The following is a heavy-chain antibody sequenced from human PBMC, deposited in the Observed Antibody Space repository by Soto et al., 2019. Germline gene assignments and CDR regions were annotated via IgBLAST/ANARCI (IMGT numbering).Heavy chain of an antibody. D-gene: IGHD1-26*01. Sequence: QVQLVESGGGVVQPGRSLRLSCAASGFTFSSYAMHWVRQAPGKGLEWVAVISYDGSNKYYADSVKGRFTISRDNSKNTLYLQMNSLRAEDTAVYYCAREYLLGSTPGGMDVWGQGTTVTVSS. CDR3: AREYLLGSTPGGMDV. V-gene: IGHV3-30-3*01. CDR2: ISYDGSNK. J-gene: IGHJ6*02. CDR1: GFTFSSYA.